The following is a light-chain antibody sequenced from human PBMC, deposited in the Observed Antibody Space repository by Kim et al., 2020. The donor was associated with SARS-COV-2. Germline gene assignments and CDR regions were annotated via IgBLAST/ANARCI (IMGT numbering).Light chain of an antibody. CDR3: QQSYISPRT. V-gene: IGKV1-39*01. J-gene: IGKJ1*01. CDR1: QKISTY. Sequence: AYVGDRVTITCRASQKISTYLNWYQQKPGKAPNLLIFGASNLQSGVPSRFGGSGSGTDFTLTITSLQPEDFATYYCQQSYISPRTFGQGTKVDIK. CDR2: GAS.